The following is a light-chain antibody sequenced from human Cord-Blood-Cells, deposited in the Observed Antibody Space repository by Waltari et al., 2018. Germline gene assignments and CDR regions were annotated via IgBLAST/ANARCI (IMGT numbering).Light chain of an antibody. CDR1: SSDVGGYHY. Sequence: QSALTQPASVSGSPGQSITISCTGTSSDVGGYHYVHWYQQHPGKAPKLMIYDVSKRPSGVSNRCSGSKSGNTASLTISGLQAEDEADYYCSSYTSSSTWVFGGGTKLTVL. CDR3: SSYTSSSTWV. J-gene: IGLJ3*02. V-gene: IGLV2-14*01. CDR2: DVS.